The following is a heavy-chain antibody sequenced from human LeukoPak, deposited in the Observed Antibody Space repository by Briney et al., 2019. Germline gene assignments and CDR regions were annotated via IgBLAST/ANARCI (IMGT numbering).Heavy chain of an antibody. CDR1: GFTISNHG. D-gene: IGHD1-20*01. Sequence: GGSLRLSCEVSGFTISNHGMHWVRQAPGKGLEWVAMTSHDGSAEYYADSVKGRLTISRDDSKNTLYLQMNSLITEDTATYYCAKDWGANNWYNWFDPWGQGTQVTVSS. CDR3: AKDWGANNWYNWFDP. CDR2: TSHDGSAE. V-gene: IGHV3-30*18. J-gene: IGHJ5*02.